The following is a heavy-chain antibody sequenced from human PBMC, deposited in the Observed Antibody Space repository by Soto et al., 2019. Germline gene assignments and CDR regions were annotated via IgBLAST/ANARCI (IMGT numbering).Heavy chain of an antibody. Sequence: SETLSLTCTVSGDSVSSGSFYWSWIRQLPGKGLERIGYIYNSEITKYNPSLGSRVTISVDTSKNQFSLKLNSVTAADTAVYFCAGEVSSISYRAEYWGQGTLVTVSS. V-gene: IGHV4-61*01. CDR3: AGEVSSISYRAEY. D-gene: IGHD6-13*01. CDR1: GDSVSSGSFY. CDR2: IYNSEIT. J-gene: IGHJ4*02.